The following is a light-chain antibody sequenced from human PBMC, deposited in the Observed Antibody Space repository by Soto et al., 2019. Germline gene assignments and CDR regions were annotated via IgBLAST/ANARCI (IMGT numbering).Light chain of an antibody. Sequence: VLSQAPVTLSLSQGERATLSCRASQSFRGLLAWYQQKHGQAPRLLIYDAYNRATGIPPRFSGSGSGTDFTLTISSLEPEDFEVYYCQQRHMWPITFGRGTRLDIK. CDR2: DAY. V-gene: IGKV3-11*01. J-gene: IGKJ5*01. CDR1: QSFRGL. CDR3: QQRHMWPIT.